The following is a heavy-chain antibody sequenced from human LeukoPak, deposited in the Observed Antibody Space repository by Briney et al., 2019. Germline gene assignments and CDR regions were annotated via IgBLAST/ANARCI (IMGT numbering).Heavy chain of an antibody. CDR3: ARVVVAAERVVDNDAFDI. Sequence: PSETLSLTCTVSGYSISSGYYWGWIRQPPGKGLEWIGSVFRSGSTYYNPSLKSRLTISVDTSKNQFSLRLTSVTAADTAVYYCARVVVAAERVVDNDAFDIWGQGTMVTVSS. V-gene: IGHV4-38-2*02. CDR2: VFRSGST. J-gene: IGHJ3*02. CDR1: GYSISSGYY. D-gene: IGHD2-15*01.